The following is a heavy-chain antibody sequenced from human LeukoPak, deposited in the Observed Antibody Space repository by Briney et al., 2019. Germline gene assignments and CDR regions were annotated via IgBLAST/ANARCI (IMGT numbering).Heavy chain of an antibody. V-gene: IGHV3-73*01. Sequence: PGGSLKLSCAASGFSFSGSAIHWVRQAPGKGLEWVGRIRGAGYSDAPAYVASVRGRFTISRDDSKRTAYLQMNSLKAEDTAVYYCTVPASGGNWFDPWGPGTLVTVSS. CDR2: IRGAGYSDAP. CDR3: TVPASGGNWFDP. CDR1: GFSFSGSA. D-gene: IGHD2-2*01. J-gene: IGHJ5*02.